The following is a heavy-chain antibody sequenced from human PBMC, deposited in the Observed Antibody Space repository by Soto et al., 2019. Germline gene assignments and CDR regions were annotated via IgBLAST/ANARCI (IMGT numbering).Heavy chain of an antibody. V-gene: IGHV4-31*02. J-gene: IGHJ5*02. CDR3: ARSVFP. CDR2: IYYIGST. Sequence: SETLSLTCTVSGGSISSSFYYWNWIRQQPGKSQEWIGYIYYIGSTYYNPSLKSRVTISLDTSKNQFSLKLSSVTAADTAVYYCARSVFPWGQGTLLTVSS. CDR1: GGSISSSFYY.